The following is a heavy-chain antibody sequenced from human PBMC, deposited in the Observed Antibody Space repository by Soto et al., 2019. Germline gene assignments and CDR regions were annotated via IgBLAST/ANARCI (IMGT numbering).Heavy chain of an antibody. CDR2: INSDGSST. CDR3: ARDGNSNYRDYYYYYMDV. Sequence: GGSLRLSCAASGFTFSSYWMHWVRQAPGKGLVWVSRINSDGSSTSYADSVKGRFTISRDNAKNTLYLQMNSLRAEDTAVYYCARDGNSNYRDYYYYYMDVWGKGTTVTVSS. CDR1: GFTFSSYW. D-gene: IGHD4-4*01. J-gene: IGHJ6*03. V-gene: IGHV3-74*01.